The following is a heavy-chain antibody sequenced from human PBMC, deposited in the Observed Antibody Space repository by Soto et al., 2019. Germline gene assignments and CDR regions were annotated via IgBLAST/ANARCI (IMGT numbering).Heavy chain of an antibody. J-gene: IGHJ4*02. CDR3: AKDLQVSGWLSAQTFEY. CDR2: ITGSGDST. V-gene: IGHV3-23*01. D-gene: IGHD6-19*01. Sequence: EVQLLESGGGLVQPGGSLRLSCAVSGFTFSSHAMSWVRQAPGKGLECVSSITGSGDSTYYADSVKGRFTISRDKSKSTLYLPMNSLRAEYTAVYYCAKDLQVSGWLSAQTFEYWGQGTQVTVSS. CDR1: GFTFSSHA.